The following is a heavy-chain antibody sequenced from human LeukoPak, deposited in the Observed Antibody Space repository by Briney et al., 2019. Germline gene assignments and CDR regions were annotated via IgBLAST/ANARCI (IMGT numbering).Heavy chain of an antibody. J-gene: IGHJ4*02. CDR2: IIQSGST. D-gene: IGHD2-8*01. V-gene: IGHV4-34*01. CDR1: GGSFSGYY. CDR3: ARGILVTVYAAFDY. Sequence: SETLSLTCGVYGGSFSGYYWTWIRQSPGMGLEWIGEIIQSGSTNYNPSLTSRVTISVDTSKNQFSLELSSVTAADTAVYYCARGILVTVYAAFDYWGQGTLVTVSS.